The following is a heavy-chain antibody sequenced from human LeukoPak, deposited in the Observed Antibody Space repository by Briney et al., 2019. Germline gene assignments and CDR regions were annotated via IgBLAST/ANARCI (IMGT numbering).Heavy chain of an antibody. CDR3: ARGGTVTPDWHYYMDV. Sequence: PSETLSLTCAVYGGSFSGYYWIWIRQPAGKGLEWIGRIYTSGTTNYNPSLKSRVTMSVDTSKNQFSLKLSSVTAADTAVYYCARGGTVTPDWHYYMDVWGKGTTVTISS. CDR1: GGSFSGYY. V-gene: IGHV4-59*10. D-gene: IGHD4-17*01. J-gene: IGHJ6*03. CDR2: IYTSGTT.